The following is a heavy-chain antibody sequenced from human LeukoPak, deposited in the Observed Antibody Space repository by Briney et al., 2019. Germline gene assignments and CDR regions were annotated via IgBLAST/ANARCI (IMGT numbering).Heavy chain of an antibody. J-gene: IGHJ5*02. V-gene: IGHV4-39*01. Sequence: PSETLSLTCTVSGGSISSSSYYWGWIRQPPGKGLEWIGSIYYSGSTYYNPSLKSRVTISVDTSKNQFSLKLSSVTAADTAVYYCARRFPDSSGSNWFDPWGQGTLVTVSS. D-gene: IGHD3-22*01. CDR3: ARRFPDSSGSNWFDP. CDR1: GGSISSSSYY. CDR2: IYYSGST.